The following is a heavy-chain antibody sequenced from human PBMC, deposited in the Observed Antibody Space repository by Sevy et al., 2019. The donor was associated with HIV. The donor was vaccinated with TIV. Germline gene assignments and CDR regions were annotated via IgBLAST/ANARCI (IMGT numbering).Heavy chain of an antibody. Sequence: GGSLRLSCAASGFTFSGSAMHWVRQASGKGLEWVGRIRSKANSYATAYAASVKGRFTISRDDSKNTAYLQMNSLKTEDTAVYYCTRLNGAAAGLDAFDIWGQWTMVTVSS. CDR3: TRLNGAAAGLDAFDI. J-gene: IGHJ3*02. CDR2: IRSKANSYAT. D-gene: IGHD6-13*01. CDR1: GFTFSGSA. V-gene: IGHV3-73*01.